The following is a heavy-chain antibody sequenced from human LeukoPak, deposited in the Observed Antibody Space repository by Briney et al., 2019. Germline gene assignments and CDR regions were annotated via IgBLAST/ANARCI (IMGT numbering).Heavy chain of an antibody. CDR2: IYYDTST. CDR1: GGSFSSSSYY. J-gene: IGHJ4*02. D-gene: IGHD1-7*01. Sequence: SETLSLTCTVSGGSFSSSSYYWGWICQPPGKALAWIGNIYYDTSTYYNPSLKSRVTISVGTSKNQFSLKLNSVTAADTAVYYCARTGKTLLNYDFDYWGQGTLVTVSS. V-gene: IGHV4-39*07. CDR3: ARTGKTLLNYDFDY.